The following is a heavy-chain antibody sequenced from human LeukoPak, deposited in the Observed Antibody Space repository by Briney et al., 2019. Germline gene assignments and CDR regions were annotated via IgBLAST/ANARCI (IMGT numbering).Heavy chain of an antibody. CDR1: GFTFSSYA. J-gene: IGHJ4*02. CDR3: AKEGLDGYSNSWYLFDY. Sequence: PGGSLRLSCAASGFTFSSYAMNWVRQAPGKGLEWVSAISGSGGSTYYADSVKGRFTISRDNSKNTLYLQMNSLRAEDTAVYYCAKEGLDGYSNSWYLFDYWGQGTLVTVSS. D-gene: IGHD6-13*01. CDR2: ISGSGGST. V-gene: IGHV3-23*01.